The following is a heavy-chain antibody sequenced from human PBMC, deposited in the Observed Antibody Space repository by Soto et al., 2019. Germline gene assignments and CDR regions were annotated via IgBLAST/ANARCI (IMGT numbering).Heavy chain of an antibody. V-gene: IGHV3-53*01. CDR2: IYSGGST. CDR1: GFTVSSNY. CDR3: ARGEIYYYYGMDV. J-gene: IGHJ6*02. Sequence: PGGSLRLSCAASGFTVSSNYMSWVRQAPGKGLEWVSVIYSGGSTYYADSVKGRFTISRDNSKNTLYLQMNSLRAEDTAVYYCARGEIYYYYGMDVWGQGTKVTVSS.